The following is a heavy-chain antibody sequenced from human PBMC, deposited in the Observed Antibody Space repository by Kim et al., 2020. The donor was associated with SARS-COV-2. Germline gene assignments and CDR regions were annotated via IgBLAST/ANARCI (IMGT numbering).Heavy chain of an antibody. J-gene: IGHJ4*02. Sequence: YRYYVDSVKGRFTITRDNSKNTLSLQMNSLRVEDTAVYYCARDRIANFDFWGQGTPVIVSS. CDR3: ARDRIANFDF. D-gene: IGHD6-13*01. V-gene: IGHV3-30*01. CDR2: YR.